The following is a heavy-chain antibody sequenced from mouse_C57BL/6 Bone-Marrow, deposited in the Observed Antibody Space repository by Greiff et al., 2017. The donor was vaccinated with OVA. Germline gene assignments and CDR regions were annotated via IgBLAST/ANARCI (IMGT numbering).Heavy chain of an antibody. CDR3: ARDRGQGFAY. Sequence: EVMLVESGGGLVKPGGSLKLSCAASGFTFSSYAMSWVRQTPEKRLEWVATISDGGSYTYYPDNVKGRFTISRDNAKNNLYLQMSHLKSEDTAMYYWARDRGQGFAYWGQGTLVTVSA. J-gene: IGHJ3*01. D-gene: IGHD3-2*02. V-gene: IGHV5-4*01. CDR2: ISDGGSYT. CDR1: GFTFSSYA.